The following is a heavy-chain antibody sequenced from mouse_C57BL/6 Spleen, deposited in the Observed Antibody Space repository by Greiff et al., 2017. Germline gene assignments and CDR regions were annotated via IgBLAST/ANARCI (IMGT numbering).Heavy chain of an antibody. CDR3: TRYQYWYFDV. J-gene: IGHJ1*03. Sequence: QVQLKESGAELVRPGASVTLSCKASGYTFTDYEMHWVKQTPVHGLEWIGAIDPETGGTDYNQKFKGKAILTADKSSSTAYMELRSLTSEDSAFYYCTRYQYWYFDVWGTGTTVTVSS. CDR1: GYTFTDYE. V-gene: IGHV1-15*01. CDR2: IDPETGGT.